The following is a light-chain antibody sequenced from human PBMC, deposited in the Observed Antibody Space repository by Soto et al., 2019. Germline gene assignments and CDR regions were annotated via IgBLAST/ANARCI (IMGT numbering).Light chain of an antibody. CDR3: QKYSSVPV. V-gene: IGKV1-27*01. CDR1: QDIRNF. CDR2: AAS. Sequence: DIQMTQSPTSLSASVGDRVTITCRASQDIRNFVAWYQQKPGKAPKLLIYAASTLESGVPSRFSGSGSGTDFTLTVNSLQPEDVATYSCQKYSSVPVFGPGTTGEIK. J-gene: IGKJ3*01.